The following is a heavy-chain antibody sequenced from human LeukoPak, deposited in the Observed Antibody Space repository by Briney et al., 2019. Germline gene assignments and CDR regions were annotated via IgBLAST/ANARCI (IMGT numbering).Heavy chain of an antibody. CDR3: ARDPTRVAAAGTLDY. CDR2: ISSSGSTI. Sequence: GGSLRLSCAASGFTFSDYYMSWIRQAPGKGLEWVSYISSSGSTIYYADSVKGRFTISRDNAKNSLYLQMNSLRAEGTAVYYCARDPTRVAAAGTLDYWGQGTLVTVSS. J-gene: IGHJ4*02. D-gene: IGHD6-13*01. CDR1: GFTFSDYY. V-gene: IGHV3-11*01.